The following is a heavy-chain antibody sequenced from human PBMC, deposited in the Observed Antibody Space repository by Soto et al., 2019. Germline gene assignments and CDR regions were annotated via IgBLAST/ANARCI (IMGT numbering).Heavy chain of an antibody. Sequence: QLQLQESGPGLVKPSETLSLTCTVSGGSISRSNYYWAWIRQPPGKGLEWIGSIYSSGSTSYNPSLESRVTISVDTSKNQFSRKLTSVTASDTAVYYCARHLGCGGTGCPDDGFDIWGQGTTVTVSS. CDR2: IYSSGST. J-gene: IGHJ3*02. CDR1: GGSISRSNYY. CDR3: ARHLGCGGTGCPDDGFDI. V-gene: IGHV4-39*01. D-gene: IGHD2-2*01.